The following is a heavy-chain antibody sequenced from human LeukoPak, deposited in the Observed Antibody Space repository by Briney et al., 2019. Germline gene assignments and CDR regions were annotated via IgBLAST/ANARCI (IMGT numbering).Heavy chain of an antibody. CDR1: GASISDYY. D-gene: IGHD1-14*01. J-gene: IGHJ2*01. CDR3: ARTGRRGYFDF. CDR2: LLYSGSA. Sequence: SETLSLTCNVSGASISDYYWSWVRQSPEKGLEWIASLLYSGSAHYNPSLRGRVAISGDTSNNQFSLKLTSVTTADTAVYFCARTGRRGYFDFWGRGTPVTVSS. V-gene: IGHV4-59*01.